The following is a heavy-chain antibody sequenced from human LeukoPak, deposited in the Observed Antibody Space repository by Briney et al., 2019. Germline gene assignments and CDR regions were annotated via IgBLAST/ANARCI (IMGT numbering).Heavy chain of an antibody. CDR3: AKDVGSGWYVFDY. J-gene: IGHJ4*02. CDR1: GFTFSIFA. V-gene: IGHV3-23*01. CDR2: ISSSGGST. D-gene: IGHD6-19*01. Sequence: GGSLRLSCAASGFTFSIFAMSWVHRAPGKGLEWVSAISSSGGSTYYTDSVKGRFTISRDNSKNTLYLQMNSLRDEDTAVYYCAKDVGSGWYVFDYWGQGTLVTVSS.